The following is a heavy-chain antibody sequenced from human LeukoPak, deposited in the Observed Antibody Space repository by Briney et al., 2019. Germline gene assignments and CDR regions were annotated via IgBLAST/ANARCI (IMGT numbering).Heavy chain of an antibody. CDR1: GGSISSGDYY. D-gene: IGHD4-17*01. J-gene: IGHJ4*02. CDR3: AREGSTTVTTDY. CDR2: IYYSGST. Sequence: SETLSLTCTVSGGSISSGDYYWSWIRQPPGKGLEWIGYIYYSGSTYYNPSLKSRVTMSVDTSKNQFSLKLSSVTAADTAVYYCAREGSTTVTTDYWGQGTLVTVSS. V-gene: IGHV4-30-4*01.